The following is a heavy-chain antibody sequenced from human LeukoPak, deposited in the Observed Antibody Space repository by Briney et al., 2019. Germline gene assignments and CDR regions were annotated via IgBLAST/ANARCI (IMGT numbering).Heavy chain of an antibody. CDR1: GYSISSGYY. CDR2: IYHSGST. D-gene: IGHD3-10*01. V-gene: IGHV4-38-2*01. J-gene: IGHJ4*02. Sequence: PSETLSLTCAVSGYSISSGYYWSWIRQPPGKGLEWIGSIYHSGSTYYNPSLKSRVTISVDTSKNQFSLKLSSVTAADTAVYYCARRGLMVRGVSFDYWGQGTLVTVSS. CDR3: ARRGLMVRGVSFDY.